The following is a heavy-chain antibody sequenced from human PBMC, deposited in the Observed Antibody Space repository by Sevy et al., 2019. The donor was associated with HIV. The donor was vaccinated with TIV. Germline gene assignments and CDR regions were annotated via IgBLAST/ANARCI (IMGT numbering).Heavy chain of an antibody. CDR2: ISGSGGST. V-gene: IGHV3-23*01. CDR1: GFSLSSYV. Sequence: GGSLRLSCAASGFSLSSYVMSWVRQTPGKGLQWVSVISGSGGSTYYADSVKGRFTIFRDNSRNTVYLQMNILRAEDTAVYYCARRPDLGVVILTGVLDVWGQGTTVTVSS. CDR3: ARRPDLGVVILTGVLDV. D-gene: IGHD3-3*01. J-gene: IGHJ6*02.